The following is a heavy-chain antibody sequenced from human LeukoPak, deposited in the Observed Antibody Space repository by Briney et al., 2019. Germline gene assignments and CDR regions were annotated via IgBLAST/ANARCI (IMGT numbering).Heavy chain of an antibody. V-gene: IGHV3-7*03. CDR2: IKQGGREE. J-gene: IGHJ5*01. CDR1: EFIFSDYW. D-gene: IGHD3-10*01. CDR3: ARDNGGWFDS. Sequence: PGGSLRLSCGASEFIFSDYWMSWVRQAPGKGLEWVANIKQGGREEKYVGSVKGRFAISRDDAKSTLYLQMDSLSGDDTAVYYCARDNGGWFDSWGRGTLVTVSS.